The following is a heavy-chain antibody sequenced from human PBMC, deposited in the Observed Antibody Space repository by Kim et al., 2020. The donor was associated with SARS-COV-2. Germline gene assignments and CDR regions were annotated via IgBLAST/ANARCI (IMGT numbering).Heavy chain of an antibody. J-gene: IGHJ6*02. CDR1: GFTFDDYA. Sequence: SLRLSCAASGFTFDDYAMHWVRQAPGKCLEWVSGISWNSGSIGYADSVKGRFTISRDNAKNSLYLQMNSLRAEDTALYYCAKDKGPYYYYGIDVLCQG. V-gene: IGHV3-9*01. CDR3: AKDKGPYYYYGIDV. CDR2: ISWNSGSI.